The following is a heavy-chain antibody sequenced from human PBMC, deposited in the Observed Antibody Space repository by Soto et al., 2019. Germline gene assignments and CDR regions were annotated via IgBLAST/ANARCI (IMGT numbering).Heavy chain of an antibody. V-gene: IGHV3-53*01. J-gene: IGHJ4*02. CDR1: GFTVSSNY. CDR2: LYSGGST. CDR3: ARDSRNRNFFDF. Sequence: GGSLRLSCAASGFTVSSNYMTWVRQAPGKGLEWVSVLYSGGSTYYADSVKGRFTISRDSSKNTLYLQMNSLRAEDTALYYCARDSRNRNFFDFWGQGTLVTVS. D-gene: IGHD2-2*01.